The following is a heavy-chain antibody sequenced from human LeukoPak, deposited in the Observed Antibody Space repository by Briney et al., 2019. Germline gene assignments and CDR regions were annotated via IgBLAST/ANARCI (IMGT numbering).Heavy chain of an antibody. CDR2: IYYSGST. CDR1: GGSISSYY. J-gene: IGHJ6*03. Sequence: PSETLSLTCTVSGGSISSYYWSWIRQPPGKGLEWIGYIYYSGSTNYNPSLKSRVTISVDTSKNQFSLKLSSVTAADTAVYYCASASGSLSKYYYYYMDVWGKGTTVTVSS. V-gene: IGHV4-59*12. CDR3: ASASGSLSKYYYYYMDV. D-gene: IGHD3-10*01.